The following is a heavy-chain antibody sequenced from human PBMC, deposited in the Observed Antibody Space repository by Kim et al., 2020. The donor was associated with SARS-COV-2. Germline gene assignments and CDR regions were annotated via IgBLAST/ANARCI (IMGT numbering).Heavy chain of an antibody. D-gene: IGHD3-22*01. CDR3: ARNPRNWDSSGYYFD. CDR2: VYYSGST. Sequence: SETLSLTCTVSGGSVSSNSYYWSWIRQPPGKGLEYIGYVYYSGSTNYNPSLRSRVTISVDTSKNQFSLKLSSVTAADTAVYYCARNPRNWDSSGYYFD. V-gene: IGHV4-61*01. J-gene: IGHJ4*01. CDR1: GGSVSSNSYY.